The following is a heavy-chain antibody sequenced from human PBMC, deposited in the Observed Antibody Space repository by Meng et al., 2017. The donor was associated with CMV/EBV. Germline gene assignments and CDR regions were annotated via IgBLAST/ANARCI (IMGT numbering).Heavy chain of an antibody. D-gene: IGHD6-19*01. V-gene: IGHV3-21*01. Sequence: GESLKISCAASGFTFSSYSMNWVRQAPGKGLEWVSSISSSSSYIYYADSVKGRFTISRDNAKNSLYLQMNSLRAEDTAVYYCTREKGIAVAGTIDYWGQGTLVTVSS. CDR3: TREKGIAVAGTIDY. CDR1: GFTFSSYS. CDR2: ISSSSSYI. J-gene: IGHJ4*02.